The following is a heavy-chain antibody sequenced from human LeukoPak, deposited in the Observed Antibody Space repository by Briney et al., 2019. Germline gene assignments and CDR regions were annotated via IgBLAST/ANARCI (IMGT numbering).Heavy chain of an antibody. CDR1: GYTFTGYY. CDR3: ARKFGSAAAEFWFDP. Sequence: ASVKVPCKASGYTFTGYYMHWVRQAPGQGLEWMGWINPNSGGTNYAQKFQGRVTMTRDTSISTAYMELSRLTSDDTAVYYCARKFGSAAAEFWFDPWGQGTLVTVSS. CDR2: INPNSGGT. J-gene: IGHJ5*02. D-gene: IGHD6-25*01. V-gene: IGHV1-2*02.